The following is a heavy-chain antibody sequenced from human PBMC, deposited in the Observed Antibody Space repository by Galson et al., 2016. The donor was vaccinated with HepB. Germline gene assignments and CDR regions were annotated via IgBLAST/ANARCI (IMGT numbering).Heavy chain of an antibody. CDR3: ARHGATWLLQTPVDP. CDR2: IYYSGTT. Sequence: SETLSLTCTVSGGSISRSSYYWGWIRQPPGKGLEWIGSIYYSGTTYYNPSLKSRVTIAVDTSNNQFSPTLRSVTAADRAVYYCARHGATWLLQTPVDPWGQGTLVTVSS. V-gene: IGHV4-39*01. D-gene: IGHD1-26*01. CDR1: GGSISRSSYY. J-gene: IGHJ5*02.